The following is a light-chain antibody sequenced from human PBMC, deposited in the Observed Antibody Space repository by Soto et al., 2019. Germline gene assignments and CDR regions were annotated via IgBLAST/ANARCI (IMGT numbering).Light chain of an antibody. Sequence: EIVLTQSPGTLSLSPGERATLSCRASQSVSSSYLAWYQQKPGQAPRPLIYGASSRATGIPDRFSGSGSGTDFTLTISRLEPEDFAVYYCQQYGISPLTFGGGTKVEIK. CDR1: QSVSSSY. CDR3: QQYGISPLT. CDR2: GAS. J-gene: IGKJ4*01. V-gene: IGKV3-20*01.